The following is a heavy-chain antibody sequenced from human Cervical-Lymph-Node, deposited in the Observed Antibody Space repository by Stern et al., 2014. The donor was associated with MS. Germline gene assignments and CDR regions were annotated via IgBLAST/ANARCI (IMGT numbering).Heavy chain of an antibody. D-gene: IGHD1-26*01. CDR2: ISTDNSHI. J-gene: IGHJ5*02. CDR1: GYTFPSFG. V-gene: IGHV1-18*01. CDR3: ARGMGASDH. Sequence: QVQLGQSGAEVKKPGASVKVSCTASGYTFPSFGITWVRQAPGQGLEWMGWISTDNSHINSAQKFLGRLTMTTNTTTSTAYMELGNLTSDDTAVYYCARGMGASDHWGQGTLITVSS.